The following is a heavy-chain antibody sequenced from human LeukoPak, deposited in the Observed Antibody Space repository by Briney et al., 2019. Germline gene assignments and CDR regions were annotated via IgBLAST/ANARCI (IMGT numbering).Heavy chain of an antibody. D-gene: IGHD5-24*01. J-gene: IGHJ4*02. V-gene: IGHV3-11*05. CDR2: ISGSTIYT. CDR3: ARGLELATYSLRSSY. Sequence: GGSLRLSCAASGFIFSDYYMSWIRQAPGRGLEWVSYISGSTIYTNYADSVRGRFTISRDNAKNSLYLQMNSLRADDTAVYYCARGLELATYSLRSSYWGQGTLVTVSS. CDR1: GFIFSDYY.